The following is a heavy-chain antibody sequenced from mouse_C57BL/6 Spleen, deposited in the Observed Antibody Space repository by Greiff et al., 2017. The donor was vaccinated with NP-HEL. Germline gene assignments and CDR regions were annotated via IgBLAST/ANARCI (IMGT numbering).Heavy chain of an antibody. CDR1: GFTFSDFY. CDR2: SRNKANDYTT. V-gene: IGHV7-1*01. Sequence: EVMLVESGGGLVQSGRSLRLSCATSGFTFSDFYMEWVRQAPGKGLEWIAASRNKANDYTTEYSASVKGRFIVSRDTSQSILYLQMNALGAEDTAIYYCAGGLWGGYFDYWGQGTTLTVSS. CDR3: AGGLWGGYFDY. D-gene: IGHD6-1*01. J-gene: IGHJ2*01.